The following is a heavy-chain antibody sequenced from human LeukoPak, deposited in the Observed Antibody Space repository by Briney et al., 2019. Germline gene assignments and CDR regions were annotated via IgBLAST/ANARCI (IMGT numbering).Heavy chain of an antibody. V-gene: IGHV4-39*01. CDR2: IYYSGST. D-gene: IGHD3-22*01. Sequence: PSETLSLTCTVSGGSISSSSYCWGWIRQPPGKGLEWIGSIYYSGSTYYNPSLKSRVTISVDTSKNQFSLKLSSVTAADTAVYYCARLEYDSSGPNDYWGQGTLVTVSS. J-gene: IGHJ4*02. CDR1: GGSISSSSYC. CDR3: ARLEYDSSGPNDY.